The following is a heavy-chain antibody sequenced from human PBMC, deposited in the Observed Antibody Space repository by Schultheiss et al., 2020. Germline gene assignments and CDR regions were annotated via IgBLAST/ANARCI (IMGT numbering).Heavy chain of an antibody. D-gene: IGHD6-19*01. CDR1: GDSVSSNSAA. Sequence: SETLSLTCAISGDSVSSNSAAWNWIRQSPSRGLEWLGRTYYRSKWYNDYAVSVKSRITIKPDTSKNQFSLQLNSVTPEDTAVYYCARYVTYSSGWYPYYYYMDVWGKGTTVTVSS. CDR3: ARYVTYSSGWYPYYYYMDV. V-gene: IGHV6-1*01. J-gene: IGHJ6*03. CDR2: TYYRSKWYN.